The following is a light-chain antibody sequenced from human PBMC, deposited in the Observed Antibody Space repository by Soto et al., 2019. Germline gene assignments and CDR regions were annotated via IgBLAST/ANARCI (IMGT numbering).Light chain of an antibody. V-gene: IGLV1-40*01. J-gene: IGLJ2*01. CDR2: GNN. Sequence: QAVVTQPPSVSGAPGQRVTISCTGSTSNIGAGYDVHWFQHFPGTAPKLLIHGNNNRPSGVPDRFSGSKSGTSASLAITGLQAEDEADYYCQSYDSSLSGVVFGGGTKLTVL. CDR3: QSYDSSLSGVV. CDR1: TSNIGAGYD.